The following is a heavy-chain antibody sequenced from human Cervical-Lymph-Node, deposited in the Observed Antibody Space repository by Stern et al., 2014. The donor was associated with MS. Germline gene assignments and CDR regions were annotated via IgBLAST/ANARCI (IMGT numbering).Heavy chain of an antibody. CDR1: GFTFSSYA. D-gene: IGHD3-22*01. CDR3: ATEGTPDYYDSSGADAFDI. CDR2: ISGSGGST. V-gene: IGHV3-23*04. J-gene: IGHJ3*02. Sequence: VQLVESGGGLVQPGGSLRLSCAASGFTFSSYAMSWVRQAPGKGLEWVSAISGSGGSTYYADSVKGRFTISRDNSKNTLYLQMNSLRAEDTAVYYCATEGTPDYYDSSGADAFDIWGQGTMVTVSS.